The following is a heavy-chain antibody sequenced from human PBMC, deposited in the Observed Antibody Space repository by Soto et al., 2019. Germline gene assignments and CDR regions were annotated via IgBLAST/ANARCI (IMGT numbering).Heavy chain of an antibody. CDR3: ARTSKTGRYYDFWSGYFDDQLDV. CDR1: GGSISSSSYY. Sequence: SETLSLTCTVSGGSISSSSYYWGWIRQPPGKGLEWIGSIYYSGSTYYNPSLKSRVTISVDTSKNQFSLKLSSVTAADTAVYYCARTSKTGRYYDFWSGYFDDQLDVWGQGTLVNVSS. D-gene: IGHD3-3*01. V-gene: IGHV4-39*01. CDR2: IYYSGST. J-gene: IGHJ4*02.